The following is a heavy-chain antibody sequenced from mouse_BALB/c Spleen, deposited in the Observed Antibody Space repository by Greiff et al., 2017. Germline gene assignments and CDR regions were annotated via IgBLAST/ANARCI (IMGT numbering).Heavy chain of an antibody. Sequence: EVQLQQSGPELVKPGASVKISCKASGYSFTGYYMHWVKQSHVKSLEWIGRINPYNGATSYNQNFKDKASLTVDKSSSTAYMELHSLTSEDSAVYYCADGSWYFDVWGAGTTVTVSS. V-gene: IGHV1-31*01. D-gene: IGHD2-3*01. CDR1: GYSFTGYY. CDR2: INPYNGAT. CDR3: ADGSWYFDV. J-gene: IGHJ1*01.